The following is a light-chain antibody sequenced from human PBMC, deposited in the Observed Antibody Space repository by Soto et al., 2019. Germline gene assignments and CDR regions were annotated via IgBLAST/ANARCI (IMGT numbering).Light chain of an antibody. CDR2: AAS. CDR1: QSISSTY. J-gene: IGKJ2*01. CDR3: QQYFGSLYT. V-gene: IGKV3-20*01. Sequence: SVLTQSPGTLSLSPGAGATLSCRTSQSISSTYLAWYQQRPGQAPRLLIYAASSRATGIPDRFSGSGSGTDFTLTISRLEPEDFAVYYCQQYFGSLYTFGQGTKVDIK.